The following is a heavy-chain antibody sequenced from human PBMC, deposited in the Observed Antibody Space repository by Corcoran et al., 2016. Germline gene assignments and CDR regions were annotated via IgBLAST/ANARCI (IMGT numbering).Heavy chain of an antibody. Sequence: EVQLVESGGGLVQPGGSLRLSCAASGFTFSSYWMHWVRQAPGKGLVWVSRINSDGSSTSYADSVKGRFTISRDNAKNTLYLQMNSLRAEETAVYYCARVPQPNYYYDSSGYYPNWGQGTLVTVSS. D-gene: IGHD3-22*01. CDR3: ARVPQPNYYYDSSGYYPN. CDR1: GFTFSSYW. CDR2: INSDGSST. J-gene: IGHJ4*02. V-gene: IGHV3-74*01.